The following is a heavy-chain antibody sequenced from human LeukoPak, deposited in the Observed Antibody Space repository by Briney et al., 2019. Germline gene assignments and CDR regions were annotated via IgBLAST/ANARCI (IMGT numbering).Heavy chain of an antibody. Sequence: AGSLRLSCAASGFTFNSFAMNWVRQAPGKGLEWVSSISGSDGTSHYADFVKGRFTISRDNSKNTLYLQMNSLRADDTAAYYCAKSLGVGSYTRYKGFDQWGQGTLVVVSS. CDR3: AKSLGVGSYTRYKGFDQ. V-gene: IGHV3-23*01. J-gene: IGHJ4*02. CDR2: ISGSDGTS. CDR1: GFTFNSFA. D-gene: IGHD3-16*02.